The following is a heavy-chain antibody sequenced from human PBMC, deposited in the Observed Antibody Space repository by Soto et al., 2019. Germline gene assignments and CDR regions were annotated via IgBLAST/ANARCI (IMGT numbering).Heavy chain of an antibody. CDR2: INPSGGST. Sequence: EASVKVSCKASGYTFTSYYMHWVRQAPGQGLEWMGIINPSGGSTSYAQKFQGRVTMTRDTSTSTVYMELSSLRSEDTAVYYCAISPSDYDILTGYHDYWGQGTLVTVSS. V-gene: IGHV1-46*03. D-gene: IGHD3-9*01. J-gene: IGHJ4*02. CDR3: AISPSDYDILTGYHDY. CDR1: GYTFTSYY.